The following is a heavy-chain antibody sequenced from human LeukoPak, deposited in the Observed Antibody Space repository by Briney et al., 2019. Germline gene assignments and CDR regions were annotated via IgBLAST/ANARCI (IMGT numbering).Heavy chain of an antibody. D-gene: IGHD3-9*01. J-gene: IGHJ4*02. V-gene: IGHV1-18*01. CDR2: ISAYNGNT. CDR1: GYTFTSYG. CDR3: ARVPVRYDILTGYYSDY. Sequence: ASVKVSCKASGYTFTSYGISWVRQAPGQGLEWMGWISAYNGNTNYAQKLQDRVTMTTDTSTSTAYMELRSLRSDDTAVYYCARVPVRYDILTGYYSDYWGQGTLVTVSS.